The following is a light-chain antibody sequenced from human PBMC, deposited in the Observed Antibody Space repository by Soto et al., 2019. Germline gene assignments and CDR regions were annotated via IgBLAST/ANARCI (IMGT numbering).Light chain of an antibody. CDR1: QSVSTF. Sequence: DIQMTQSPSALSASVGDRVTITCRASQSVSTFLNWYQQKPGKAPKLLIDAASSLQSGVPSRFSGSGSRTYFTLPISCLQREDFATYCCQQSYRSPYTFGQGTKLEIK. V-gene: IGKV1-39*01. CDR3: QQSYRSPYT. J-gene: IGKJ2*01. CDR2: AAS.